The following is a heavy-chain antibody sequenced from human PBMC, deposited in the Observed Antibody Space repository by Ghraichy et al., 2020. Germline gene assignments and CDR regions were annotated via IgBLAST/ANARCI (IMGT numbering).Heavy chain of an antibody. V-gene: IGHV3-64D*06. Sequence: GGSLRLSCLASGFTFSSYAMHWVRQAPGKGLEYVSAISSNGGSTYYADSVKGRFTISRDNSKNTLYLQMSSLRAEDTAVYYCVKIGAYYYYYMDVWGKGTTVTVSS. CDR3: VKIGAYYYYYMDV. J-gene: IGHJ6*03. CDR2: ISSNGGST. CDR1: GFTFSSYA.